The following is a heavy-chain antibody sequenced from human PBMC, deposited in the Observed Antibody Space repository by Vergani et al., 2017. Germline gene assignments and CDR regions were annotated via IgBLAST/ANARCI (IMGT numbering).Heavy chain of an antibody. Sequence: QVQLVQSGAAVKKPGASVKLTCKSSGYIFNSYYIHWVRQAPGQGLDWLGRIDPNSVDTRYSQRFQDRVTITRDTSINTAYMEMTRLRPDDTAFYYCAGVXVGCSRTNCFADHWGQGTLVTVSS. D-gene: IGHD2-2*01. CDR1: GYIFNSYY. V-gene: IGHV1-2*06. CDR3: AGVXVGCSRTNCFADH. J-gene: IGHJ4*02. CDR2: IDPNSVDT.